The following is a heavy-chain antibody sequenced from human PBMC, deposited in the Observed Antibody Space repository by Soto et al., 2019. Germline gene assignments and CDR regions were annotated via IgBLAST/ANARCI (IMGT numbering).Heavy chain of an antibody. CDR2: INPNSGAT. CDR3: ARDRSRWYSSHQPSSDY. Sequence: ASVKVSCKPSGYTFTGYYIHWVRQAPGQGLEWMGWINPNSGATNSALKFQGRVTMTRDTSISAAYMELNILTSDDTAVYYCARDRSRWYSSHQPSSDYWGQGTMVTVSS. J-gene: IGHJ4*02. D-gene: IGHD6-13*01. CDR1: GYTFTGYY. V-gene: IGHV1-2*02.